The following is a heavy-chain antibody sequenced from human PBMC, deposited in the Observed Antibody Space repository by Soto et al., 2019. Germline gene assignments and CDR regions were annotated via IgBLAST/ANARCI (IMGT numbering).Heavy chain of an antibody. CDR1: GGSISSYY. Sequence: SETLSLTCTVSGGSISSYYWSWIRQPPGKGLEWIGYIYYSGSTNYNPSLKSRVTISVDTSRNQFSLKLSSVTAADTAVYYCARGGGIAATSTTYYYYYGMDVWGQGTTVTVSS. CDR3: ARGGGIAATSTTYYYYYGMDV. V-gene: IGHV4-59*01. CDR2: IYYSGST. J-gene: IGHJ6*02. D-gene: IGHD6-13*01.